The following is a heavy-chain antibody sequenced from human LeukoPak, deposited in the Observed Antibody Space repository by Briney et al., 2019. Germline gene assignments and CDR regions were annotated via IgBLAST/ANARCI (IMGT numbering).Heavy chain of an antibody. CDR1: GFTFSSYA. CDR3: AAQIAAAGASGFLDY. Sequence: GGSLRLSCADSGFTFSSYAMSWVRQAPGKGLEWVSAISGSGGSTHYADSVKGRFTISRDNSKKTLYLQMNSLRAEDTAVYYCAAQIAAAGASGFLDYWGQGTLVTVSS. D-gene: IGHD6-13*01. J-gene: IGHJ4*02. CDR2: ISGSGGST. V-gene: IGHV3-23*01.